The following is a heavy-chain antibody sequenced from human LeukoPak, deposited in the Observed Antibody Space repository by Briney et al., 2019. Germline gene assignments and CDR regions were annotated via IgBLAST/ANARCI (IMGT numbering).Heavy chain of an antibody. CDR2: IYTSGST. CDR1: GGSISSDY. J-gene: IGHJ5*02. V-gene: IGHV4-4*07. D-gene: IGHD6-13*01. Sequence: NSSETLSLTCTVSGGSISSDYWSWIRQPDGKGLEWIGRIYTSGSTNYNPSLKSRVSMSVDTSTNQFSLKLSSVTTADTAVYYCARDSLVHPNRWFDPWGQGTLVIVSS. CDR3: ARDSLVHPNRWFDP.